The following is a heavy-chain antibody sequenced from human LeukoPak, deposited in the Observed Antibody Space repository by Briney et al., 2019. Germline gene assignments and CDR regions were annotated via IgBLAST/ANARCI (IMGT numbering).Heavy chain of an antibody. CDR3: ARHTLSFYYDSSGYVDH. Sequence: PSQTLSLTCTVSGDSIISDNYYWSWIRQPAGKGLEWIGRIYTSGSINYNPSLKSRVTISVDMSKNQFSLKLSSVTAADTAVYYCARHTLSFYYDSSGYVDHWGQGTLVTVSS. D-gene: IGHD3-22*01. J-gene: IGHJ4*02. CDR2: IYTSGSI. V-gene: IGHV4-61*02. CDR1: GDSIISDNYY.